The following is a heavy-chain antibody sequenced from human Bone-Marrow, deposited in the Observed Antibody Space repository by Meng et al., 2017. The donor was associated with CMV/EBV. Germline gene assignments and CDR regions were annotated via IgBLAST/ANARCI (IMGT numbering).Heavy chain of an antibody. Sequence: GGSLRLSCAASGFTVSSNYMSWVRQAPGKGLEWVSVIYSGSSTYYADSVKGRFTISRDNSKNTLYLQMNSLRAEDTAVYYCARDSGSSSWPNFQHWGQGTRVTVSS. V-gene: IGHV3-53*01. J-gene: IGHJ1*01. CDR2: IYSGSST. CDR1: GFTVSSNY. D-gene: IGHD6-13*01. CDR3: ARDSGSSSWPNFQH.